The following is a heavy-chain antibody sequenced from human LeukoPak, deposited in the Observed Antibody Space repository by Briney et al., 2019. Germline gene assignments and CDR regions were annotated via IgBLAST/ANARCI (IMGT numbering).Heavy chain of an antibody. J-gene: IGHJ5*02. D-gene: IGHD3-16*02. CDR2: IYYSGST. CDR3: ARSPLDDYVWGSYRSKYNWFDP. CDR1: GGSISSYY. Sequence: SETLSLTCTVSGGSISSYYWSWIRQPPGKGLEWIGYIYYSGSTNYNPSLKSRVTISVDTSKNQFSLKLSSATAADTAVYYCARSPLDDYVWGSYRSKYNWFDPWGQGTLVTVSS. V-gene: IGHV4-59*12.